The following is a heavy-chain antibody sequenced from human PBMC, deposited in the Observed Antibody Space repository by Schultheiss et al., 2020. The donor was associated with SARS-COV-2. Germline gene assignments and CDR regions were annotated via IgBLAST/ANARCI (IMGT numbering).Heavy chain of an antibody. Sequence: GGSLRLSCAASGFTFSSYDMHWVRQATGKGLEWVSAIGTAGDTYYPGSVKGRFTISRENAKNSLYLQMNSLRAGDTAVYYCAKDKWTTPLLFDYWGQGTLVTVSS. D-gene: IGHD4-11*01. CDR2: IGTAGDT. J-gene: IGHJ4*02. CDR1: GFTFSSYD. CDR3: AKDKWTTPLLFDY. V-gene: IGHV3-13*01.